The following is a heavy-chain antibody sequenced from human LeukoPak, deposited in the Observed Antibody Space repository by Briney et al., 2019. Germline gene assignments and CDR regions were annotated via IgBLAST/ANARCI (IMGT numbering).Heavy chain of an antibody. J-gene: IGHJ4*02. CDR2: IKQDGSEK. D-gene: IGHD3-10*01. V-gene: IGHV3-7*01. CDR3: ARRLGELDS. Sequence: GGSLRLSCAASGFNFIGHNMSWVRQAPGKGLEWVANIKQDGSEKYYVDSVKGRFTISRDNAKNSLYLQMNSLRAEDTAVYYCARRLGELDSWGQGTLVTVSS. CDR1: GFNFIGHN.